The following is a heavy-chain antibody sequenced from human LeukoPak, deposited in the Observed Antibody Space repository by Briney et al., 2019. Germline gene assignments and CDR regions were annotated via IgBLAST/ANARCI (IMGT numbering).Heavy chain of an antibody. Sequence: GGSLRLSCAASGFTFSNAWMSWVRQAPGKGLEWVGRIKSKTNGGTTDYAAPVKGRFTISRDDSKNTLYLQMNSLKTEDTAVYYCTTDGTTYYYDSSGYFLDYWGQGTLVTVSS. V-gene: IGHV3-15*01. CDR3: TTDGTTYYYDSSGYFLDY. J-gene: IGHJ4*02. CDR1: GFTFSNAW. CDR2: IKSKTNGGTT. D-gene: IGHD3-22*01.